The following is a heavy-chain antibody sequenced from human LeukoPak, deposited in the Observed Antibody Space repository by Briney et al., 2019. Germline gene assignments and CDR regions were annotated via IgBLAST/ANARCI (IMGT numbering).Heavy chain of an antibody. CDR1: GGSISSYY. Sequence: SETLSLTCTVSGGSISSYYWSWIRQPAGKGLEWIGRIYTSGSTNYNPSLKSRVTMSVDTSKNQFSLKLSSVTAADTAVYYCARGQGSLLWFGEFRDGFDYWGQGTLVTVSS. J-gene: IGHJ4*02. D-gene: IGHD3-10*01. V-gene: IGHV4-4*07. CDR3: ARGQGSLLWFGEFRDGFDY. CDR2: IYTSGST.